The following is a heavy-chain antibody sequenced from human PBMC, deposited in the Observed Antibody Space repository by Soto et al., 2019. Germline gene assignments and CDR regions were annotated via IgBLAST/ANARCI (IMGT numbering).Heavy chain of an antibody. Sequence: ASVKVSCKASGYTITGYYMHWVRQAPGQGLEWMGWINPNSGGTNYAQKFQGRVTMTRDTSISTAYMELSRLRSDDTAVYYCAREEDIVVVVAANNWFDPWGQGTLVTVSS. J-gene: IGHJ5*02. V-gene: IGHV1-2*02. D-gene: IGHD2-15*01. CDR2: INPNSGGT. CDR3: AREEDIVVVVAANNWFDP. CDR1: GYTITGYY.